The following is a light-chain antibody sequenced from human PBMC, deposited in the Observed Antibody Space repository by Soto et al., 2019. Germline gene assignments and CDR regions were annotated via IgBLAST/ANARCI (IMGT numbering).Light chain of an antibody. Sequence: DIQMTQSPSSLSASVGDRVTITCRASQSVRSYINWYRQRPGKAPELLIYGTYNLLSGVPSRFSGSGFGTDFTLAISSLQPEDFATYFCQQCYNTEFTFGPGTRVDI. J-gene: IGKJ3*01. CDR2: GTY. CDR3: QQCYNTEFT. CDR1: QSVRSY. V-gene: IGKV1-39*01.